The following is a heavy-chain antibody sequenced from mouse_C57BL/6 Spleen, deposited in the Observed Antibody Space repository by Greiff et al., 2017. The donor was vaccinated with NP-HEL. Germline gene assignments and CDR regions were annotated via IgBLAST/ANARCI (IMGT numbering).Heavy chain of an antibody. CDR2: IHPNSGST. D-gene: IGHD1-1*01. CDR1: GYTFTSYW. J-gene: IGHJ2*01. CDR3: AIPLITTVVATFDY. V-gene: IGHV1-64*01. Sequence: QVQLKQPGAELVKPGASVKLSCKASGYTFTSYWMHWVKQRPGQGLEWIGMIHPNSGSTNYNEKFKSKATLTVDKSSSTAYMQLSSLTSEDSAVYYCAIPLITTVVATFDYWGQGTTLTVSS.